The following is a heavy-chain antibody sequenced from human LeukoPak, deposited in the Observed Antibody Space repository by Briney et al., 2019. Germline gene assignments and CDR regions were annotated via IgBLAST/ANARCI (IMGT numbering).Heavy chain of an antibody. D-gene: IGHD6-13*01. CDR2: ISGTGANT. CDR1: GFTLSRYR. V-gene: IGHV3-23*01. CDR3: AKRRYDTSSLDWFDP. Sequence: GGSLRLSCAASGFTLSRYRMSGVRRAPGKGLEGVSTISGTGANTYYADSVKGRFTISRDNSKRTLYLQMNSLRVEDAAVYYCAKRRYDTSSLDWFDPWGQGTLVTVSS. J-gene: IGHJ5*02.